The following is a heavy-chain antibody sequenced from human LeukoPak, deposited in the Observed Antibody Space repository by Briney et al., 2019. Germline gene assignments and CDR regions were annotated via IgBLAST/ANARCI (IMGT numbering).Heavy chain of an antibody. CDR2: ISSSGATI. CDR3: ARGDSSGYQFPLRK. CDR1: RFTFSSYE. V-gene: IGHV3-48*03. D-gene: IGHD3-22*01. Sequence: PGGSLRLSCAASRFTFSSYEMNWVRQAPGKGLEWVSYISSSGATIYYADSVKGRFTISRDNAENSLFLRMNSLRAEDTAICYCARGDSSGYQFPLRKWGQGTLVTVSS. J-gene: IGHJ4*02.